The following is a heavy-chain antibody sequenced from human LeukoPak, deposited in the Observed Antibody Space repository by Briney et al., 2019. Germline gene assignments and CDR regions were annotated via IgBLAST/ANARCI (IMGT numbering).Heavy chain of an antibody. CDR2: VSGTGGRT. CDR3: VKASSSSPQYNWFDA. V-gene: IGHV3-23*01. Sequence: PGGSLRLSCAASEFTFSSYSMNWVRQAPGKGLEWVSVVSGTGGRTYYADSVKGRFTISRDNSKNTLYLQMNSLRAEDTALYYCVKASSSSPQYNWFDAWGQGTLVAVSS. CDR1: EFTFSSYS. J-gene: IGHJ5*02. D-gene: IGHD6-6*01.